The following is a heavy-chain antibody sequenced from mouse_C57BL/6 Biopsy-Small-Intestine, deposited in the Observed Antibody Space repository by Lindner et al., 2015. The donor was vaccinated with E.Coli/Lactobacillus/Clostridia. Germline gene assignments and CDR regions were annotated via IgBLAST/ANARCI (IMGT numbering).Heavy chain of an antibody. CDR3: ARVGQQWLPDY. CDR2: INPYGSGT. D-gene: IGHD6-1*01. CDR1: GYTFTGYY. Sequence: SVKVSCKASGYTFTGYYMHWVRQAPGQGLEWMGWINPYGSGTNCAQKFQGRVTMTRDMSITTDYMELSGLNSDDTAVYYCARVGQQWLPDYWGQGTLVTVSS. V-gene: IGHV1-74*01. J-gene: IGHJ4*01.